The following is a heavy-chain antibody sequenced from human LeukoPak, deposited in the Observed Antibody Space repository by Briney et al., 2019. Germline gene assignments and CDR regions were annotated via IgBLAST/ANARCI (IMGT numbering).Heavy chain of an antibody. Sequence: SETLSLTCTVSGGSISSSSYYWGWIRQPPGKGLEWIGSIYYSGSTYYNPSLKSRVTISVDTSKNQFSLKLSSVTAADTAVYYCARTSKLRYFDYFADFDYWGQGTLVTVSS. J-gene: IGHJ4*02. CDR3: ARTSKLRYFDYFADFDY. D-gene: IGHD3-9*01. V-gene: IGHV4-39*01. CDR1: GGSISSSSYY. CDR2: IYYSGST.